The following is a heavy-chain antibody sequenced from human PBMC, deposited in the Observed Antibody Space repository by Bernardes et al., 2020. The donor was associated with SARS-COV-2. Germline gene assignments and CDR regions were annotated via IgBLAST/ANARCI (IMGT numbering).Heavy chain of an antibody. J-gene: IGHJ5*02. V-gene: IGHV3-30-3*01. D-gene: IGHD6-6*01. CDR3: ARDGSSSSRRRTNWFDP. CDR2: ISYDGSNK. CDR1: GFTFSSYA. Sequence: GGSLRLSCAASGFTFSSYAMHWVRQAPGKGLEWVAVISYDGSNKYYADSVKGRFTISRDNSKNTLYLQMNSLRAEDTAVYYCARDGSSSSRRRTNWFDPWGQGTLVTVSS.